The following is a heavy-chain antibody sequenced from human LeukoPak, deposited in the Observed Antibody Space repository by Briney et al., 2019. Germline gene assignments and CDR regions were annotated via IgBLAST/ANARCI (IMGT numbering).Heavy chain of an antibody. CDR2: ISGSGGST. Sequence: PGGSLRLSCAASGFTFSSYAMSWVRQAPGKGLEWVPAISGSGGSTYYADSVKGRFTISRDNSKNTLYLQMNSLRAEDTAVYYCAKEEGWAAAGTNPYNWFDPWGQGTLVTVSS. CDR3: AKEEGWAAAGTNPYNWFDP. V-gene: IGHV3-23*01. J-gene: IGHJ5*02. CDR1: GFTFSSYA. D-gene: IGHD6-13*01.